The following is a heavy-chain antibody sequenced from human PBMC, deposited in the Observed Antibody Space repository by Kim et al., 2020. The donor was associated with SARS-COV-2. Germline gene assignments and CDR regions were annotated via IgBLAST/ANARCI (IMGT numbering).Heavy chain of an antibody. Sequence: GGSLRLSCAASGFTFSSYGMHWVRQAPGKGLEWVAVISYDGSNKYYADSVKGRFTISRDNSKNTLYLQMNSLRAEDTAVYYCARDQVRGTMVRGAPWMDVWGQGTTVNVSS. V-gene: IGHV3-33*05. D-gene: IGHD3-10*01. CDR2: ISYDGSNK. J-gene: IGHJ6*02. CDR3: ARDQVRGTMVRGAPWMDV. CDR1: GFTFSSYG.